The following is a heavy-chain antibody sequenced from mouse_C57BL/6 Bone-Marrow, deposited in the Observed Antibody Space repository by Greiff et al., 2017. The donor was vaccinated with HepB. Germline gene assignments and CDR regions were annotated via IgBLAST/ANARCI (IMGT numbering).Heavy chain of an antibody. CDR3: ARLFGSSYVGDY. D-gene: IGHD1-1*01. CDR1: GFTFSSYG. V-gene: IGHV5-6*01. CDR2: ISSGGSYT. J-gene: IGHJ2*01. Sequence: EVKVVESGGDLVKPGGSLKLSCAASGFTFSSYGMSWVRQTPDKRLEWVATISSGGSYTYYPDSVKGRFTISRDNAKNTLYLQMSSLKSEDTAMYYCARLFGSSYVGDYWGQGTTLTVSS.